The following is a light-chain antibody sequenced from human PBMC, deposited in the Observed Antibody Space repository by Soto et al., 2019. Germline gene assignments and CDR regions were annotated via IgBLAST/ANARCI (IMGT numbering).Light chain of an antibody. V-gene: IGKV3-20*01. CDR3: QQYGTAPWT. J-gene: IGKJ1*01. Sequence: IVMTQSPATLSVSPWESATLSCRASQSVSNNLTWYQQKPGQPPRLLIYGVSSRATGIPDRFSGSGSGTDFTLTISRLEPEDFAVYYCQQYGTAPWTFGQGTKVDIK. CDR2: GVS. CDR1: QSVSNN.